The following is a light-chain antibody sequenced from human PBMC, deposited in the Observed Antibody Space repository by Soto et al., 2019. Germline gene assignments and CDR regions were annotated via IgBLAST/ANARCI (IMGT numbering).Light chain of an antibody. CDR3: MQALQTPWT. Sequence: DIVMTQSPLSLPVTPGEPASISCRSSQSLLSINGNNYLDWYLQKPGQSPQLLIYLGSTRASGVPDRFSGSGSGTDFTLKISRVEAEDVGVYYCMQALQTPWTFGQGTKVDIK. J-gene: IGKJ1*01. CDR1: QSLLSINGNNY. CDR2: LGS. V-gene: IGKV2-28*01.